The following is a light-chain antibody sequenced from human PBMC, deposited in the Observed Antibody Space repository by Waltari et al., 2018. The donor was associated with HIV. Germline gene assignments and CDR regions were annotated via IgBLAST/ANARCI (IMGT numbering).Light chain of an antibody. Sequence: EIVMAQSPLSLTVTPGGPASISCRSSQSLLHSNGNNYLDCYLQKQGQAQQLLLYLGSKRESGVHDRFSGSGSGTEFTLKISRVEAEDVGVYYCLQTVPGWTFGQGTKVEIK. CDR1: QSLLHSNGNNY. J-gene: IGKJ1*01. CDR3: LQTVPGWT. CDR2: LGS. V-gene: IGKV2-28*01.